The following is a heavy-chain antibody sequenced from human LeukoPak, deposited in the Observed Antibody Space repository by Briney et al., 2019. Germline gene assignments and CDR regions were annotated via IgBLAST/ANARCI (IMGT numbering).Heavy chain of an antibody. CDR3: ARGGRASGYDCVACDY. CDR2: IIPILGIA. J-gene: IGHJ4*02. CDR1: GGTFSSYA. Sequence: SVKVSCKASGGTFSSYAISWVRQAPGQGLEWMGRIIPILGIANYAQKFQGRVTITADKSTSTAYMELSSLRSEDTAVYYCARGGRASGYDCVACDYWGQGTLVTVSS. V-gene: IGHV1-69*04. D-gene: IGHD5-12*01.